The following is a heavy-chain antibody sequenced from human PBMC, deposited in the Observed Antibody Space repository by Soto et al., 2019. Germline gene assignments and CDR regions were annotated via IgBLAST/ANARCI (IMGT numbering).Heavy chain of an antibody. CDR2: IYYSGST. V-gene: IGHV4-59*07. Sequence: PSDTLSLTCTVSGGSISSYYWSWIRQPPGKGLEWIGYIYYSGSTNYNPSLKSRVTISVDTSKNQFSLKLSSVTAADTAVYYCARGGRYCFEWIDYWGQVPLVPLS. D-gene: IGHD3-9*01. CDR3: ARGGRYCFEWIDY. J-gene: IGHJ4*02. CDR1: GGSISSYY.